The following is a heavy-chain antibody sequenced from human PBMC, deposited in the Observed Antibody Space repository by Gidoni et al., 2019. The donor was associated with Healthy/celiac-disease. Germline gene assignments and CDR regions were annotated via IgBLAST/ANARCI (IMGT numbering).Heavy chain of an antibody. CDR2: IWYDGSNK. CDR3: ARRLQPAFDY. V-gene: IGHV3-33*01. CDR1: GFTFSSYG. D-gene: IGHD4-4*01. J-gene: IGHJ4*02. Sequence: QVHLVESGGGVVQPGRSLRLSCAASGFTFSSYGMHWVRQAPGKGLEWVAVIWYDGSNKYYADSVKGRFTITRDNSKNTLYLQMNSLRAEDTAVYYCARRLQPAFDYWGQGTLVTVAS.